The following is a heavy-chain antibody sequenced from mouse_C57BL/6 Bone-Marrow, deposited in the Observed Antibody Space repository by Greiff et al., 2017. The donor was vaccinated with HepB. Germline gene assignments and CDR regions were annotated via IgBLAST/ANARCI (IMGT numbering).Heavy chain of an antibody. V-gene: IGHV1-7*01. CDR1: GYTFTSNW. CDR2: INPSTGYT. D-gene: IGHD2-14*01. J-gene: IGHJ4*01. CDR3: TRDRHYAMDY. Sequence: VQLQQSGAELAKPGASVKMSCKATGYTFTSNWMYWLKQRPGQGLEWIGNINPSTGYTEYNQKFKDKATLTADKSSSTAYIQLSSLTSEDSAVYYCTRDRHYAMDYWGQGTSVTVSS.